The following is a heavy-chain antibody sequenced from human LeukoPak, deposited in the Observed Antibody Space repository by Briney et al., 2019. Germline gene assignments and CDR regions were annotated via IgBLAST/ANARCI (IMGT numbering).Heavy chain of an antibody. CDR2: IKQDGSEK. Sequence: GGSLRLSCAASGFTFSSYSMNWVRQAPGKGVEGVANIKQDGSEKYYVDSVKGRFTIYRDNAKNSLYLQMNSLRAEDTAVYYCARGDYGGNPNDAFDIWGQGTMVTVSS. CDR1: GFTFSSYS. CDR3: ARGDYGGNPNDAFDI. V-gene: IGHV3-7*01. J-gene: IGHJ3*02. D-gene: IGHD4-23*01.